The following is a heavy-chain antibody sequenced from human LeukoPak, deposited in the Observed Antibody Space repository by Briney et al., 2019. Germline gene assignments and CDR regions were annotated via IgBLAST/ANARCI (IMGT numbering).Heavy chain of an antibody. CDR3: TRIAAQSPDY. CDR2: IRSKAYGGTT. Sequence: GGSLRLSCTTSGFTFGDYVMSWFRQAPGKGLEWVGFIRSKAYGGTTEYAASVKGRFTISRDDSKSIAYLQMNSLKTEDTAVYYCTRIAAQSPDYWGQGTLVTVSS. J-gene: IGHJ4*02. CDR1: GFTFGDYV. V-gene: IGHV3-49*03. D-gene: IGHD6-13*01.